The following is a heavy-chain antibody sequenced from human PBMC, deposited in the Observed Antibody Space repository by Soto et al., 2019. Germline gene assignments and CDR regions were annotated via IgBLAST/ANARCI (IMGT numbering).Heavy chain of an antibody. CDR3: ARGNDYGGNRYYYGMDV. J-gene: IGHJ6*02. V-gene: IGHV1-69*01. Sequence: QVQLVQSGAEVKKPGSSVKVSCKASGGTFSSYAISRVRQAPGQGLEWMGGIIPIFGTANYAQKFQGRVTITADESTSTAYMELSSLRSEDTAVYYCARGNDYGGNRYYYGMDVWGQGTTVTVSS. CDR1: GGTFSSYA. CDR2: IIPIFGTA. D-gene: IGHD4-17*01.